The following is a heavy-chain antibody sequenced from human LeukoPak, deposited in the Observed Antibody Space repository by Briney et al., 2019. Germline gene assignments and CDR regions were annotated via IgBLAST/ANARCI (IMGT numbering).Heavy chain of an antibody. V-gene: IGHV1-2*02. D-gene: IGHD3-10*01. CDR3: AISDITMVRGSSGYGYYYYYGMDV. CDR1: GYTFTGYY. CDR2: INPNSGGT. J-gene: IGHJ6*02. Sequence: ASVKVSCKASGYTFTGYYMHWVRQAPGQGLEWMGWINPNSGGTNYAQKFQGRVTMTRDTSISTAYMELSSLRSEDTAAYYCAISDITMVRGSSGYGYYYYYGMDVWGQGTTVTVSS.